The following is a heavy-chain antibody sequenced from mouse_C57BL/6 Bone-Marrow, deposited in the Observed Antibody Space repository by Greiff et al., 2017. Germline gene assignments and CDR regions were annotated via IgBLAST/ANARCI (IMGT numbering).Heavy chain of an antibody. V-gene: IGHV1-61*01. CDR3: ARVTTSEAMDY. Sequence: VQLQQPGAELVRPGSSVKLSCKASGYTFTSYWMDWVKQRPGQGLEWIGNIYPSDSETHYNQKFKDKATLTVDKSSSTAYMQLSSLTSEDSAVYYCARVTTSEAMDYWGQGTSVTVSS. CDR1: GYTFTSYW. CDR2: IYPSDSET. D-gene: IGHD1-1*01. J-gene: IGHJ4*01.